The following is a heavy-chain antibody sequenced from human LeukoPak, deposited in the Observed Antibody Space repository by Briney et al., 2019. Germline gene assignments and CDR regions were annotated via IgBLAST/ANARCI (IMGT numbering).Heavy chain of an antibody. V-gene: IGHV3-23*01. CDR3: AKDYYYDSNGWGAFDI. Sequence: GGSLRLSCAASGFTFSSYAMSWVRQAPGKGLEWVSTISGSGDNTYYADSVKGRFTISRDNSKNTLYLQMNSLRAEDTAVYYCAKDYYYDSNGWGAFDIWGQGTMVTVSS. D-gene: IGHD3-22*01. CDR1: GFTFSSYA. CDR2: ISGSGDNT. J-gene: IGHJ3*02.